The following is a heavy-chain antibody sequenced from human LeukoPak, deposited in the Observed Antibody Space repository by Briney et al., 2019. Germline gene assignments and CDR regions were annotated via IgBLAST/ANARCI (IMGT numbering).Heavy chain of an antibody. V-gene: IGHV3-7*01. J-gene: IGHJ4*02. D-gene: IGHD4-17*01. CDR1: GFTFSGHW. CDR2: IQQDGGEK. CDR3: AREDDYGDYDY. Sequence: PGGSLRLSCAASGFTFSGHWMSWVRQAPGKGLEWVANIQQDGGEKSYADSVKGRFTISRDNAKNSLYLQMNSLRADDTALYYCAREDDYGDYDYWGQGTLVTVSS.